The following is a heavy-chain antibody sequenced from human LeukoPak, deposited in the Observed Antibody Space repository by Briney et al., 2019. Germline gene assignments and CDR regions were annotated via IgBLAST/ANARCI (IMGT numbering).Heavy chain of an antibody. CDR2: ISSSSSSI. Sequence: GGSLRLPCAASGFTFSSYAINWVRQAPGKGLEWVSYISSSSSSIYYADSVKGRFTISRDNAKNSLYLQMNSLRDEDTAVYYCARDQGWSFDYWGQGTLVTVSS. V-gene: IGHV3-48*02. J-gene: IGHJ4*02. D-gene: IGHD2-15*01. CDR1: GFTFSSYA. CDR3: ARDQGWSFDY.